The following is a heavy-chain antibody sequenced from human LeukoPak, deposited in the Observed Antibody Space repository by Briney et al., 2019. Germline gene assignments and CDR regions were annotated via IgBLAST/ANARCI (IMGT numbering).Heavy chain of an antibody. CDR2: ISGSGGST. D-gene: IGHD2/OR15-2a*01. CDR1: GFTFSSYG. V-gene: IGHV3-23*01. J-gene: IGHJ4*02. CDR3: AKDLSLRYFDY. Sequence: GGSLRLSCAAAGFTFSSYGMSWVRQAPGKGLEWVSAISGSGGSTYYADSVKGRFTISRDNSKNTLYLQMNSLRAEDTAVYYCAKDLSLRYFDYWGQGTLVTVSS.